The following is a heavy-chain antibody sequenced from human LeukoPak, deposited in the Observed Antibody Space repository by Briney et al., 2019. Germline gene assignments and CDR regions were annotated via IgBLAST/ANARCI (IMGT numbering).Heavy chain of an antibody. V-gene: IGHV3-30-3*01. CDR2: ISYDGSNK. J-gene: IGHJ4*02. CDR1: GFTFSSYA. D-gene: IGHD4-17*01. Sequence: PGGSLRLSCAASGFTFSSYAMHWVRQAPGKGLEWVAVISYDGSNKYYADSVKGRFTISRDNSKNTLYLQMNSLRAEDTAVYYCARDPYATVTLDYWGQGTLVTVSS. CDR3: ARDPYATVTLDY.